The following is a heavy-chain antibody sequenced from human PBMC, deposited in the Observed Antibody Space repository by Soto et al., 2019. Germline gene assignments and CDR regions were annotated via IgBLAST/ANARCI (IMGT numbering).Heavy chain of an antibody. D-gene: IGHD2-8*02. J-gene: IGHJ4*02. CDR2: VDGSGYST. CDR1: GFTFISYA. Sequence: EVQLLESGGGLVQPGGSLRLSCAASGFTFISYAMSWVRQAPGKGLEWVSAVDGSGYSTYYADSVKGRFTISRDNSKNTLYLQMNSLRAEDTVVYFCAKDLPAGRGGVYFDYWGQGALVTVSS. V-gene: IGHV3-23*01. CDR3: AKDLPAGRGGVYFDY.